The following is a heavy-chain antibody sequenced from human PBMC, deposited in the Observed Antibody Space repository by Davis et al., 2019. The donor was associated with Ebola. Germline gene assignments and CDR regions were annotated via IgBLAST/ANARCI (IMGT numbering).Heavy chain of an antibody. CDR2: LGTSADT. D-gene: IGHD3-9*01. CDR3: AKDTSNIWFDV. J-gene: IGHJ6*04. CDR1: GFIFRSYV. V-gene: IGHV3-23*01. Sequence: GGSLRLSCAASGFIFRSYVMSWVRQAPGKGLEWVSTLGTSADTYYADSVKGRFTISRDNSKNTLYLQMNGLRVEDTAIYYCAKDTSNIWFDVWGKGTTVTVFS.